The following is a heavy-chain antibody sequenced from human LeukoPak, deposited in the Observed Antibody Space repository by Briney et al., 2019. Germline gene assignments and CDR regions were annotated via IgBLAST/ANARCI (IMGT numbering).Heavy chain of an antibody. V-gene: IGHV4-59*12. CDR3: ARGRYYYGSGSYMGYYYMDV. D-gene: IGHD3-10*01. J-gene: IGHJ6*03. CDR1: GGSISSYY. Sequence: SETLSLTCTVSGGSISSYYWSWIRQPPGKGLEWIGYIYYSGSTNYNPSLKSRVTLSVDTSKNQFSLKLSSVTAADTAVYYCARGRYYYGSGSYMGYYYMDVWGKGTTVTVSS. CDR2: IYYSGST.